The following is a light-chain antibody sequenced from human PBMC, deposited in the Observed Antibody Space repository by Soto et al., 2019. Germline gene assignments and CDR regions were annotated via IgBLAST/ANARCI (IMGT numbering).Light chain of an antibody. V-gene: IGKV3-15*01. CDR3: QQYNNWPSWT. CDR1: QSVSSN. Sequence: IVMPQSPSTLSVSPGERASLSCVASQSVSSNLAWYQQKPGQAPRLLIYGASTRATGIPARFSGSGSGTEFTLTISSLQSEDFAVYYCQQYNNWPSWTFGQGTKVDIK. J-gene: IGKJ1*01. CDR2: GAS.